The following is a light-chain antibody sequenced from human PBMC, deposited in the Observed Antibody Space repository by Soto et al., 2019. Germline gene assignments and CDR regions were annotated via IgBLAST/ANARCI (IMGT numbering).Light chain of an antibody. CDR1: SSNIGNNY. J-gene: IGLJ2*01. CDR2: DNN. Sequence: QSVLTQPPSVSAAPGQKVTISCTGSSSNIGNNYVYWYQQLPGTAPKLLIYDNNKRPSGIPGRFSGSTSGTSATLCITGLHTGDEADYYCGTWDSSLGAVCKVFGGGTKLTVL. V-gene: IGLV1-51*01. CDR3: GTWDSSLGAVCKV.